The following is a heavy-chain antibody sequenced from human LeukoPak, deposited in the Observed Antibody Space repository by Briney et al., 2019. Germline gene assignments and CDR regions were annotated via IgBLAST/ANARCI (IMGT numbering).Heavy chain of an antibody. CDR1: GYSFSAYW. CDR2: IYPRDSDT. J-gene: IGHJ3*02. V-gene: IGHV5-51*01. CDR3: ATFHNHSWSPSDAFDI. D-gene: IGHD6-13*01. Sequence: GESLKISCKASGYSFSAYWIAWVRQMPGKGLEWMGIIYPRDSDTRYSSSLQGQVTISADKSISTAYLQWTSLKASDTAMYFCATFHNHSWSPSDAFDIWGQGTMVTVSS.